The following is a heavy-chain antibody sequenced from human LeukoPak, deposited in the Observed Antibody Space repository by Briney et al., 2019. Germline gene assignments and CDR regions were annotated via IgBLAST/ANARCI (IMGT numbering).Heavy chain of an antibody. Sequence: PSETLSLTCTVSGGSISYYWSWIRQPAGKGLEWIGRIYTSGSTNYNPSLKSRVTISVDTSKNQFSLKLSSVTAADTAVYYCARGTAMVSLYYYYYYMDVWGKGTTVTVSS. CDR1: GGSISYY. CDR2: IYTSGST. J-gene: IGHJ6*03. V-gene: IGHV4-4*07. D-gene: IGHD5-18*01. CDR3: ARGTAMVSLYYYYYYMDV.